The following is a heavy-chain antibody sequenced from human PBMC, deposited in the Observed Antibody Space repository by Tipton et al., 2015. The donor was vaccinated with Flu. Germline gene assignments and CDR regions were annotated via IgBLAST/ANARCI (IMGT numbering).Heavy chain of an antibody. CDR3: ARGAGGPATAYDC. J-gene: IGHJ4*02. CDR2: IYTSGST. Sequence: TLSLTCTVSGGSISTCYWSWIRQPAGKGLEWIGRIYTSGSTNYNPSLKSRVTMSVDTSKNQFSLRLSSVTAADTAVYYCARGAGGPATAYDCWGQGPLVTVSS. D-gene: IGHD1-1*01. V-gene: IGHV4-4*07. CDR1: GGSISTCY.